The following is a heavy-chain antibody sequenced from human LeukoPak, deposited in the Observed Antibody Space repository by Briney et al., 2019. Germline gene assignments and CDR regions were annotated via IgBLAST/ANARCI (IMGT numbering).Heavy chain of an antibody. J-gene: IGHJ6*02. CDR3: ARIGTTTRGPAGLDV. CDR1: GFTFSSYE. D-gene: IGHD2/OR15-2a*01. V-gene: IGHV3-48*03. Sequence: DPGGSLTLSCAASGFTFSSYEMNWVRQAPGKGLEWVSYIASGGGANGFYSESVKGRFTISRDNAKNSLYLHMNSLRADDTGVYYCARIGTTTRGPAGLDVWGQGTTVTVSS. CDR2: IASGGGANG.